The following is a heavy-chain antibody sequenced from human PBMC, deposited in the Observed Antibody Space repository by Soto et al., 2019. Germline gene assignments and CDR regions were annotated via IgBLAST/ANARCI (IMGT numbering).Heavy chain of an antibody. CDR1: GFRFRDFA. CDR2: ISYDGSNK. V-gene: IGHV3-30*01. D-gene: IGHD4-17*01. J-gene: IGHJ4*02. CDR3: AREIYGDFGFDY. Sequence: QVQMVESGGGVVQPGTSLRLSCAASGFRFRDFAMHWVRQAPGKALEWVAVISYDGSNKYYADSVKGRFTISRDNSKNTQFLQMTSLRPEDMAVYYCAREIYGDFGFDYWGQGTLVTVSS.